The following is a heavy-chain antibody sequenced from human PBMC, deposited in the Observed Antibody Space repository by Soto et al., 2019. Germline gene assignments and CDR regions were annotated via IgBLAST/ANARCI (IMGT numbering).Heavy chain of an antibody. Sequence: PSETLSLTCTVSGGSMNTYYWGWFRQPPGKGLEWVGYIYYSGSTTYSPSLKSRVTISLDTSKNQFSLILNSVTAADTAVYYCARGQGATTDRSFDYWGQGTLVTVSS. D-gene: IGHD5-12*01. CDR3: ARGQGATTDRSFDY. CDR1: GGSMNTYY. V-gene: IGHV4-59*08. CDR2: IYYSGST. J-gene: IGHJ4*02.